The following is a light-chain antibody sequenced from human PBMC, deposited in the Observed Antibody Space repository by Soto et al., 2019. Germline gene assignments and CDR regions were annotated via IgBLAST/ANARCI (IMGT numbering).Light chain of an antibody. V-gene: IGKV3-15*01. CDR3: QQYTYWPRT. CDR2: GAS. CDR1: QGVGAN. Sequence: EIVMTQSPATLSVSPGERATVSCRASQGVGANLAWYQQKPGQAPRLLIYGASTRAAGISPRFSGGGSGTEFTLTISSLQSEDFGVYYCQQYTYWPRTFGQGTKVGIK. J-gene: IGKJ1*01.